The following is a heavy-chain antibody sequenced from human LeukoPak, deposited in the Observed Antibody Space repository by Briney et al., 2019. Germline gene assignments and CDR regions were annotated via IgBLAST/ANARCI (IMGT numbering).Heavy chain of an antibody. CDR3: ARGSCSGGSCYSGGYYFDY. J-gene: IGHJ4*02. CDR2: IYYSGST. Sequence: PSETLSLTCTVSGGSISSYYWSWIRQPPGKGLEWIGYIYYSGSTNYNPSLRSRVTISVDTSKNQFSLKLSSVTAADTAVYYCARGSCSGGSCYSGGYYFDYWGQGTLVTVSS. CDR1: GGSISSYY. V-gene: IGHV4-59*08. D-gene: IGHD2-15*01.